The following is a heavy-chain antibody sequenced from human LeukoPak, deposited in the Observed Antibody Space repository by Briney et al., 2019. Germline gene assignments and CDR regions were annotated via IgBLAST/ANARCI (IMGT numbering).Heavy chain of an antibody. D-gene: IGHD2-2*01. Sequence: WGSLRLSCAASGFTFSSYWMHWVRQAPGKGLVWVSRINSDGSSTTYADSVKGRFTISRDDAKNTLYLQMNSLRAEDTAVYYCAGEIRYQRDYWGQGTLVTVSS. J-gene: IGHJ4*02. CDR1: GFTFSSYW. V-gene: IGHV3-74*01. CDR2: INSDGSST. CDR3: AGEIRYQRDY.